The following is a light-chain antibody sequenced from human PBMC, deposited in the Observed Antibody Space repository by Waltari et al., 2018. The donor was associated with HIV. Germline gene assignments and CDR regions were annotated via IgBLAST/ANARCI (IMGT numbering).Light chain of an antibody. CDR3: QQYNNWPRT. J-gene: IGKJ1*01. CDR1: QSVSSN. V-gene: IGKV3-15*01. Sequence: EIVMTQSPATLSVSPGDRATLSCRASQSVSSNFAWYQQKPGQAPRPLIYGAFTRATGIPARFSGSGSGTEFTLTISSLQSEDFAVYYCQQYNNWPRTFGQGTKVEIK. CDR2: GAF.